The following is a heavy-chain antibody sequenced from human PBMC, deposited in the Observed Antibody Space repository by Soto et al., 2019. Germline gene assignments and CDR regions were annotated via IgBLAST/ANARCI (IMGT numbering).Heavy chain of an antibody. CDR1: GFDFSAYA. D-gene: IGHD6-13*01. CDR3: AKDLGAAGAFDY. CDR2: ITGRGDTT. V-gene: IGHV3-23*01. J-gene: IGHJ4*02. Sequence: EVQLLESGGGLVQPGGSLRLSCAASGFDFSAYAMSWVRQAPGKGLEWVSAITGRGDTTDYADSVKGRFTISRDNSKNTLDLQMNSLRAEDTAVYYCAKDLGAAGAFDYWGQGTLVTVSS.